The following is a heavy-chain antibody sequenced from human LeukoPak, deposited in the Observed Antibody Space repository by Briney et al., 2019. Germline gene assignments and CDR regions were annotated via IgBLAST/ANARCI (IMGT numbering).Heavy chain of an antibody. Sequence: PGGSLRLSCAASGFSFSRYWMHWVRQAPGKGLVWVSRMNSDGSSTNYADSVKGRFTISRDNAKNILYLQMSSLRAEDTAVYYCARVSLGNNYGSGSYDYWGQGTLVTVSS. V-gene: IGHV3-74*01. J-gene: IGHJ4*02. CDR1: GFSFSRYW. D-gene: IGHD3-10*01. CDR2: MNSDGSST. CDR3: ARVSLGNNYGSGSYDY.